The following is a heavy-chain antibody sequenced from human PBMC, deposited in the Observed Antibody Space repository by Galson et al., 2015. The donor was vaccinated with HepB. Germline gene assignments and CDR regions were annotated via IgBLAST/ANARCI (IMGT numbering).Heavy chain of an antibody. CDR2: ISWNSGSI. D-gene: IGHD3-10*01. Sequence: SLRLSCAASGFTFDDYAMHWVRQAPGKGLEWVSGISWNSGSIGYADSVKGRFTISRDNAKNSLYLQMNSLRAEDTALYYCAKDVEGSGSTEAPFDYWGQGTLVTVSS. J-gene: IGHJ4*02. V-gene: IGHV3-9*01. CDR1: GFTFDDYA. CDR3: AKDVEGSGSTEAPFDY.